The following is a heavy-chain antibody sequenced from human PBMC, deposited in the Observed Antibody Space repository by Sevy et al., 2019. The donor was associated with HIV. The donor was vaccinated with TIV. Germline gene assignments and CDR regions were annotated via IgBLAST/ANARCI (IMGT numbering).Heavy chain of an antibody. J-gene: IGHJ4*02. D-gene: IGHD2-21*02. Sequence: GGSLRLSCAASGVPFSNDNMNWVRQTQGRGLEWVSYISRRSTTIYYSDSVKGRFTISRDNDQSRLYLQMNALRDEDTAVYYCARETPIRAYNDFWGQGTLVTVSS. V-gene: IGHV3-48*02. CDR1: GVPFSNDN. CDR2: ISRRSTTI. CDR3: ARETPIRAYNDF.